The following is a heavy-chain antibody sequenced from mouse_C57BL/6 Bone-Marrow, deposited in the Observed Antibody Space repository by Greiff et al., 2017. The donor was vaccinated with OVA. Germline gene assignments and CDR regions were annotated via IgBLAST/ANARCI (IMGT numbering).Heavy chain of an antibody. D-gene: IGHD2-4*01. J-gene: IGHJ4*01. CDR1: GYPFTSYW. CDR2: INPNRGST. Sequence: QVQLQQPGAELVKPGASVKLSCKASGYPFTSYWMHWVKQRPGQGLAWIGMINPNRGSTNYNEKFKSKATLTVDKSSSTAYMQLSSLTSEDSAVYYCAREDYDGYAMDYWGQGTSVTVSS. V-gene: IGHV1-64*01. CDR3: AREDYDGYAMDY.